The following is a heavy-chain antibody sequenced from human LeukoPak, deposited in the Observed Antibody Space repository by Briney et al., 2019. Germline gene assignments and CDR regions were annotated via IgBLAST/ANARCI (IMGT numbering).Heavy chain of an antibody. CDR1: GFTFSSYA. CDR3: ARSTREYYYDSSGYYYVADY. D-gene: IGHD3-22*01. Sequence: PGGSLRLSCAASGFTFSSYAISWVRQAPGQGLEWMGGIIPIFGTANYAQKFQGRVTITADESTSTAYMELSSLRSEDTAVYYCARSTREYYYDSSGYYYVADYWGQGTLVTVSS. J-gene: IGHJ4*02. V-gene: IGHV1-69*01. CDR2: IIPIFGTA.